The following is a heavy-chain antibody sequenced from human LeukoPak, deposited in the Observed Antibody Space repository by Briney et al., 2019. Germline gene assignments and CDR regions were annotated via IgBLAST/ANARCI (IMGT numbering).Heavy chain of an antibody. CDR1: GGSITTSGYY. J-gene: IGHJ5*02. CDR2: IFTTGGT. Sequence: PSETLSLTCTVSGGSITTSGYYWSGIRQPAGKELEWIGRIFTTGGTIYNPSLKSRVTISVDTSRNELSLKLTSVTAADTAVYYCARGRYSSSFGRWFDPWGQGTLVTVSS. V-gene: IGHV4-61*02. D-gene: IGHD6-13*01. CDR3: ARGRYSSSFGRWFDP.